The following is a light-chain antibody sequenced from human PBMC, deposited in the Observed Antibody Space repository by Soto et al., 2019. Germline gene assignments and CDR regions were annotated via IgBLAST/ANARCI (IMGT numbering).Light chain of an antibody. CDR2: AAS. CDR1: QSVSATY. V-gene: IGKV3-11*01. J-gene: IGKJ5*01. Sequence: EFVLTQSPGTLSLSPGERATLSCRASQSVSATYLAWYQQKPGQAPRLLIYAASNRATGIPARFSGSGSGTDFTLTISSLEPEDFAVYYCQQRSNWPYTFGQGTRLEIK. CDR3: QQRSNWPYT.